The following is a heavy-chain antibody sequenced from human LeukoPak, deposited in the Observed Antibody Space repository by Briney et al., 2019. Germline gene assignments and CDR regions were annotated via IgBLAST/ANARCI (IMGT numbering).Heavy chain of an antibody. J-gene: IGHJ3*02. D-gene: IGHD3-22*01. V-gene: IGHV3-66*02. CDR1: GFTVSSNY. CDR3: ATTGPNYYDSSGYYWYAFDI. CDR2: IYSGVTT. Sequence: GGSLRLSCVASGFTVSSNYMSWVRQAPGKGLEWVSVIYSGVTTSYADSVKGRFTISRDNSKNTLYLQMNSLRAEDTAVYYCATTGPNYYDSSGYYWYAFDIWGQGTMVTVPS.